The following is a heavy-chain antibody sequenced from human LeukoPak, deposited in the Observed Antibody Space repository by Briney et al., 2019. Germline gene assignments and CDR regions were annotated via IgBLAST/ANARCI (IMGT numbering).Heavy chain of an antibody. CDR3: ARDEPLYGSGSYYNGNDAFDI. Sequence: PSETLSLTCTVSGGSISSYYWSWIRQPAGKGLEWIGRIYTSGSTNYNPSLKSRVTMSVDTSKNQFSLKLSSATAADTAVYYCARDEPLYGSGSYYNGNDAFDIWGQGTMVTVSS. D-gene: IGHD3-10*01. CDR1: GGSISSYY. J-gene: IGHJ3*02. CDR2: IYTSGST. V-gene: IGHV4-4*07.